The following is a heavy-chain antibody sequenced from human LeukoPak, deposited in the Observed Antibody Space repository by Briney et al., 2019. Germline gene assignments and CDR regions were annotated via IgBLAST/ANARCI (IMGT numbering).Heavy chain of an antibody. Sequence: GGSLRLSCAASGFTFSSYSMNWVRQAPGKGLEWVSSISSSSSYIYYADSVKGRFTISRDNAKNSLYLQMNSLRAEDTAVYYCARAQSYDSSGYYYVPYFQHWGQGTLVTVSS. CDR2: ISSSSSYI. CDR3: ARAQSYDSSGYYYVPYFQH. CDR1: GFTFSSYS. V-gene: IGHV3-21*01. J-gene: IGHJ1*01. D-gene: IGHD3-22*01.